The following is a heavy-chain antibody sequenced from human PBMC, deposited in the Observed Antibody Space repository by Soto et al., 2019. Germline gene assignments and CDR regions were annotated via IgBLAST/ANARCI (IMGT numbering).Heavy chain of an antibody. CDR3: ARRRGPTGYYYYMDV. CDR2: ISAYNGNT. CDR1: GYTFTSYG. D-gene: IGHD3-10*01. V-gene: IGHV1-18*01. Sequence: GASVKVSCKASGYTFTSYGISWVRQAPGQGLEWMGWISAYNGNTNYAQKLQGRVTMTTDTSTSTAYMELRSLRSDDTAVYYCARRRGPTGYYYYMDVWGKGPTVTVSS. J-gene: IGHJ6*03.